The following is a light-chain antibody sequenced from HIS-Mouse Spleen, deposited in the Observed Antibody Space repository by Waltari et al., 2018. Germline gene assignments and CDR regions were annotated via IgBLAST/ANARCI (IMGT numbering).Light chain of an antibody. CDR3: QQYGSSPRYT. V-gene: IGKV3-20*01. CDR2: GAS. CDR1: QSVSSSY. J-gene: IGKJ2*01. Sequence: EIVLTQSPGTLSLSPGERATLSCRASQSVSSSYLAWYQQKPGQAPRLLIYGASSRATGIPDRFRGSGSGTDFTLTISRLEPEDFAVYYCQQYGSSPRYTFGQGTKLEIK.